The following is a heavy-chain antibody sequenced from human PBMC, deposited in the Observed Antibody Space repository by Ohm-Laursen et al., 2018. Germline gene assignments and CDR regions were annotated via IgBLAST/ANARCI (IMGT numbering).Heavy chain of an antibody. D-gene: IGHD3-22*01. J-gene: IGHJ4*02. V-gene: IGHV3-9*02. CDR3: AKDTDNSGYYRFDY. CDR1: GITSHDYV. CDR2: ISWNSGSI. Sequence: SLRLSCAASGITSHDYVMHWVRHAPGKGLEWVAGISWNSGSIRYADSVKGRFSISRDNAKNSLYLQMNSLRPEDTAVYYCAKDTDNSGYYRFDYWGQGTLVTVSS.